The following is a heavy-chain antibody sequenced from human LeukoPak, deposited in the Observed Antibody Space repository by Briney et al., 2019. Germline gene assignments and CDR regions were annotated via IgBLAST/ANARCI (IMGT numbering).Heavy chain of an antibody. V-gene: IGHV3-23*01. Sequence: PGGSLRLSCAASGFTFSNFWMNWVRQAPGKGLEWVSAISGSGGSTYYADSVKGRFTISRDNSKNTLYLQMNSLRAEDTAVYYCAKALDIVVVVIDYWGQGTLVTVSS. D-gene: IGHD2-15*01. CDR2: ISGSGGST. J-gene: IGHJ4*02. CDR1: GFTFSNFW. CDR3: AKALDIVVVVIDY.